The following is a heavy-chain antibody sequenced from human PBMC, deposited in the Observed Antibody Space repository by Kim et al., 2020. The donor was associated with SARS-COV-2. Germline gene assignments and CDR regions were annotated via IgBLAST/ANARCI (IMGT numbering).Heavy chain of an antibody. CDR1: GFTFSTYG. V-gene: IGHV3-30*18. CDR2: ISNYGSNE. J-gene: IGHJ3*01. Sequence: GGSLRLSCVASGFTFSTYGMHWVRQVPGKGLEWVALISNYGSNEHYLDSVKGRFTISRDDSKTTLYLQMDSLRPEDTAVYYCVKGLGTFFLAAFDVWGQGTMVAVSS. CDR3: VKGLGTFFLAAFDV.